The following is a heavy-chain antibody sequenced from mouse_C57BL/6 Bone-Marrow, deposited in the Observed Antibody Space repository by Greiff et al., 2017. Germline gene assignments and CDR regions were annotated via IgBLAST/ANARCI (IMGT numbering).Heavy chain of an antibody. D-gene: IGHD1-1*01. J-gene: IGHJ2*01. CDR3: TPGLRSYFDY. Sequence: VQLQQSGAELVRPGASVKLSCTASGFNIKDDYMHWVKQRPEQGLEWIGWIDPDNGDTEYASKFQGKATITADTSSNTAYMQLSSLTSEDTAVYSCTPGLRSYFDYWGQGTTLTVSS. V-gene: IGHV14-4*01. CDR2: IDPDNGDT. CDR1: GFNIKDDY.